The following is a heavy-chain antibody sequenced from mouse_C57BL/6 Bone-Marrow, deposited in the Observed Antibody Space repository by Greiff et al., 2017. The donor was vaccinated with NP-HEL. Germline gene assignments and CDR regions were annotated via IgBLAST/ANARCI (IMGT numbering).Heavy chain of an antibody. D-gene: IGHD1-1*01. J-gene: IGHJ2*01. Sequence: QVQLKQSGAELARPGASVKLSCKASGYTFTSYGISWVKQRTGQGLEWIGEIYPRSGNTYYNEKFKGKATLTADKSSSTAYMELRSLTSEDSAVYFCARSELRGPFDYWGKGTTLTVSS. CDR3: ARSELRGPFDY. V-gene: IGHV1-81*01. CDR1: GYTFTSYG. CDR2: IYPRSGNT.